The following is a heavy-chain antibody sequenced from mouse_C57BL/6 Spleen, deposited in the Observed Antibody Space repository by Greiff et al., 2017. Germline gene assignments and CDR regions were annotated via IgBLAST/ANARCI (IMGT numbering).Heavy chain of an antibody. CDR3: ARRYYGSSSWYFDV. D-gene: IGHD1-1*01. CDR2: IDPSDSYT. Sequence: QLQQPGAELVMPGASVKLSCKASGYTFTSYWMHWVKQRPGQGLEWIGEIDPSDSYTNYNQKFKGKSTLTVDKSSSTAYMQLSSLTSEDSAVYYCARRYYGSSSWYFDVWGTGTTVTVSS. CDR1: GYTFTSYW. V-gene: IGHV1-69*01. J-gene: IGHJ1*03.